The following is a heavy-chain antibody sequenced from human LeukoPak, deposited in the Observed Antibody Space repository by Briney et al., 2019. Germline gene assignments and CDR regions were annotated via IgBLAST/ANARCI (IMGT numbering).Heavy chain of an antibody. CDR2: INWNGGST. CDR3: ARYHVYSSSSGLGY. D-gene: IGHD6-6*01. J-gene: IGHJ4*02. CDR1: GFTFDDYG. Sequence: PGGSLRLSCAASGFTFDDYGMSWVRQAPGKGLEWVSGINWNGGSTGYADSVKGRFTISRDNAKNSLYLQMNSLRAEDTALYYCARYHVYSSSSGLGYWGQGTLATVSS. V-gene: IGHV3-20*04.